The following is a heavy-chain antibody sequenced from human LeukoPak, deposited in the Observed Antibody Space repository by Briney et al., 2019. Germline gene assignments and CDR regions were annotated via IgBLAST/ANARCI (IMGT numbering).Heavy chain of an antibody. CDR1: GYSISSGYY. CDR3: SRQYSNFYY. Sequence: SETLSLTCAVSGYSISSGYYWGWIRQPPGKGLEGIGSIYHSGSTYYNPSLRRRVTIPVHTSKHQFSLKLSSVTEAHAAVYYCSRQYSNFYYWGQGTMVTVSS. CDR2: IYHSGST. V-gene: IGHV4-38-2*01. D-gene: IGHD4-11*01. J-gene: IGHJ4*02.